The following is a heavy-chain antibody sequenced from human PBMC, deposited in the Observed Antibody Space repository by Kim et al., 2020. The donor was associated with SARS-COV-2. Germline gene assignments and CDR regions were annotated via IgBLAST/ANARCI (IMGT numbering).Heavy chain of an antibody. CDR2: IWYDGSNK. CDR1: GFTFSSYG. D-gene: IGHD5-12*01. CDR3: AKSKGVGTISPPGY. Sequence: GGSLRLSCAASGFTFSSYGMHWVRQAPGKGLEWVAVIWYDGSNKYYADSVKGRFTISRDNSKNTLYLQMNSLRAEDTAVYYCAKSKGVGTISPPGYWGQGTLVTVSS. V-gene: IGHV3-33*06. J-gene: IGHJ4*02.